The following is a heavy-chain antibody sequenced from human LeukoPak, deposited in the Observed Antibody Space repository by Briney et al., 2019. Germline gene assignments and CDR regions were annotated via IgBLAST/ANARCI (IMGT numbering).Heavy chain of an antibody. Sequence: GGSLRLSCAAPGFTFSDYGMHWVRQAPGKGLEWVAFVRYDGTHQYYTDSVEGRFIISRDNSMNTLYLQMNSLRTEDTAVYYCVKDQAGGWGQGTLVTVSS. J-gene: IGHJ4*02. V-gene: IGHV3-30*02. CDR3: VKDQAGG. CDR2: VRYDGTHQ. CDR1: GFTFSDYG. D-gene: IGHD6-19*01.